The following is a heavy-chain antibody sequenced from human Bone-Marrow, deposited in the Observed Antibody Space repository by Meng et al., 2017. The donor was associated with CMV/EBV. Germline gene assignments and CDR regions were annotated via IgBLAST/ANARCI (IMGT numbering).Heavy chain of an antibody. V-gene: IGHV4-39*07. D-gene: IGHD3-3*01. J-gene: IGHJ4*02. CDR1: GGSSSSSSYY. CDR3: ARVSYDFWSGYLFDY. CDR2: IYYSGST. Sequence: SETLSLTCTVSGGSSSSSSYYWGWIRQPPGKGLEWIGSIYYSGSTYYNPSLKSRVTISVDTSKNQFSLKLSSVTAADTAVYYCARVSYDFWSGYLFDYWGQGTLVTVSS.